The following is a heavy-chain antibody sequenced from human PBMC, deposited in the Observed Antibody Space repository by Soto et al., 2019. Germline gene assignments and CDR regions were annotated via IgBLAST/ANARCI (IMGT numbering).Heavy chain of an antibody. D-gene: IGHD3-10*01. CDR3: ATNYGSGSTHFDY. V-gene: IGHV1-69*02. CDR2: VSPMLRMS. J-gene: IGHJ4*02. CDR1: GDTFNFYT. Sequence: QVQLVQSGAEVRKPGSSVKVSCTASGDTFNFYTISWVRQVPGQGLEWMGRVSPMLRMSNYAQKFQGRVTISADKSTSTAYMALSSLRSDDTAVYYCATNYGSGSTHFDYWGQGTLVTVSS.